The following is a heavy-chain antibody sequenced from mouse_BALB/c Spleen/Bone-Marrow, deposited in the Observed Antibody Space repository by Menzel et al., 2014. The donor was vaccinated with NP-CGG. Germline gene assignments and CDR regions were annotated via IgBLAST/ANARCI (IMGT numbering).Heavy chain of an antibody. CDR3: ARLSYYRDWFV. CDR1: GFDFSRYW. V-gene: IGHV4-1*02. Sequence: GQLKESGGGLVQPGGSLKLSCAASGFDFSRYWMSWVRQPPGKGLEWIGEINPDSSTINYTPTLKDKFNISRDNAKNTLYLQMSKVRSEGAALYFCARLSYYRDWFVWGAGTTGTVPS. CDR2: INPDSSTI. J-gene: IGHJ1*01. D-gene: IGHD2-12*01.